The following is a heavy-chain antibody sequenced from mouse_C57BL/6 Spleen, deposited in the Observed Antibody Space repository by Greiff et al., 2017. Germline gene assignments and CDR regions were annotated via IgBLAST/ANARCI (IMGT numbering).Heavy chain of an antibody. V-gene: IGHV3-6*01. D-gene: IGHD2-2*01. CDR1: GYSITSGYY. CDR3: AVVTTLRAWFAY. J-gene: IGHJ3*01. Sequence: EVKLMESGPGLVKPSQSLSLTCSVTGYSITSGYYWNWIRQFPGNKLEWMGYISYDGSNNYNPSLKNRISITRDTSKNQFFLKLNSVTTEDTATYYCAVVTTLRAWFAYWGQGTLVTVSA. CDR2: ISYDGSN.